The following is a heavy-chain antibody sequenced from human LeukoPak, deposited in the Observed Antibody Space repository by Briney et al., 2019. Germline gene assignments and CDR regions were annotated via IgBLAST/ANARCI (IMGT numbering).Heavy chain of an antibody. CDR1: GFTFSSYA. Sequence: GRSLRLSCAASGFTFSSYAMHWVRQAPGKGLEWVAVISYDGSNKYYADSVKGRFTISRDNSKNTLYLQMNSLRAENTAVYYCARVEPSGWYAYFQHWGQGTLVTVSS. CDR2: ISYDGSNK. CDR3: ARVEPSGWYAYFQH. J-gene: IGHJ1*01. V-gene: IGHV3-30-3*01. D-gene: IGHD6-19*01.